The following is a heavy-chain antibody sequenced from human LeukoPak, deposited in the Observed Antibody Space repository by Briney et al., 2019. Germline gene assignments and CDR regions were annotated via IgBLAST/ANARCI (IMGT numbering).Heavy chain of an antibody. J-gene: IGHJ4*02. Sequence: ASVKVSCKASGYTFTGYYMHWVRQAPGQGLEWMGWLSTYNSDNTNYAQELQGRVTMTTDTSTSTAYMELRSLRSDDTAVYYCARGYYSSFDYWGQGTLVTVSS. CDR2: LSTYNSDNT. V-gene: IGHV1-18*04. D-gene: IGHD2/OR15-2a*01. CDR3: ARGYYSSFDY. CDR1: GYTFTGYY.